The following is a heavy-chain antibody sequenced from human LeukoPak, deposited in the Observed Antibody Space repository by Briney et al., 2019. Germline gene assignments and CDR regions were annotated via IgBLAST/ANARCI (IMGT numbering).Heavy chain of an antibody. Sequence: ASVKVSCKASGYTFTGYYMHWVRQAPGQGLEWMGWINPNSGGTNYAQKFQGRVTMTRDTSISTAYMELSRLRSDDTAVYYCARDVAISVRPYSSSFYGMDVWGQGTTVTVSS. J-gene: IGHJ6*02. CDR3: ARDVAISVRPYSSSFYGMDV. V-gene: IGHV1-2*02. D-gene: IGHD6-13*01. CDR1: GYTFTGYY. CDR2: INPNSGGT.